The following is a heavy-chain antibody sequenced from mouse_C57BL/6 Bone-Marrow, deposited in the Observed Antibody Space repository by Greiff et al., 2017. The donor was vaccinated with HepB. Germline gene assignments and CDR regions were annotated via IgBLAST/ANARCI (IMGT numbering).Heavy chain of an antibody. Sequence: VMLVESGAELVRPGTSVKVSCKASGYAFTNYLIEWVKQRPGQGLEWIGVINPGSGGTNYNEKFKGKATLTADKSSSTAYMQLSSLTSEDSAVYFCARSGTRDYFDYWGQGTTLTVSS. V-gene: IGHV1-54*01. CDR1: GYAFTNYL. J-gene: IGHJ2*01. CDR2: INPGSGGT. CDR3: ARSGTRDYFDY. D-gene: IGHD1-1*01.